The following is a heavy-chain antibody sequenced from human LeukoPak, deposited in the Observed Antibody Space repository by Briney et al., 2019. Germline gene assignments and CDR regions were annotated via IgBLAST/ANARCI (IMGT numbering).Heavy chain of an antibody. CDR3: ARDTRKERSY. CDR2: ISSSSSYI. V-gene: IGHV3-21*01. Sequence: GGSLRLSCAASGFTFSSYSMNWVRQAPGKGLEWVSSISSSSSYIYYADSVEGRFTISRDNAKNSLYPQMNSLRAEDTAVYYCARDTRKERSYWGQGTLVTVSS. CDR1: GFTFSSYS. D-gene: IGHD2-2*01. J-gene: IGHJ4*02.